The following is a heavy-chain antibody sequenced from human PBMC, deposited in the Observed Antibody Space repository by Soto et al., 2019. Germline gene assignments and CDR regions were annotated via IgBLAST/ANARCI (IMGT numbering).Heavy chain of an antibody. CDR3: ARVYCSSTSCLAGGAFDI. V-gene: IGHV1-18*01. CDR1: GYTFTSNG. D-gene: IGHD2-2*01. Sequence: ASVKVSCKASGYTFTSNGISWVRQAPGQGLEWMGWISAYNGNTNYAQKLQGRATMTTDTSTSTAYMELRSLRSDDTAVYYCARVYCSSTSCLAGGAFDIWGQGTMVTVSS. J-gene: IGHJ3*02. CDR2: ISAYNGNT.